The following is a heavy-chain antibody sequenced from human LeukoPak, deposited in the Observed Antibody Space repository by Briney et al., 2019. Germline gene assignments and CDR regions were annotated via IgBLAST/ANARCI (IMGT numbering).Heavy chain of an antibody. D-gene: IGHD4-23*01. CDR1: GGSISSSSYY. V-gene: IGHV4-39*01. Sequence: QPSETLSLTCTVSGGSISSSSYYWGWIRQPPGKGLEWIGSIYYSGNTYYNPSLKSRVTISIDTSKNQFSLKLSSVTAADTAVYYCANSANYGGNSGYFDYWGQGTLVTVSS. J-gene: IGHJ4*02. CDR3: ANSANYGGNSGYFDY. CDR2: IYYSGNT.